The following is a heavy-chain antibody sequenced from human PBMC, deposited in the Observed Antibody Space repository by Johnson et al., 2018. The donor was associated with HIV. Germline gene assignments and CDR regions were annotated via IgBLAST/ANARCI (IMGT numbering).Heavy chain of an antibody. CDR3: AKGGVGREWNRDAFDI. CDR2: IRYDGSNK. D-gene: IGHD3-3*01. V-gene: IGHV3-30*02. Sequence: QVQLVESGGGVVQPGGSLRLSCAASGFTLSIYGMHWVRQAPGKGLEWVTFIRYDGSNKYYAESVKGRFTISRDNPKNTRYLQMNSLRREDTAVYYCAKGGVGREWNRDAFDIWGQGTMVTVAS. J-gene: IGHJ3*02. CDR1: GFTLSIYG.